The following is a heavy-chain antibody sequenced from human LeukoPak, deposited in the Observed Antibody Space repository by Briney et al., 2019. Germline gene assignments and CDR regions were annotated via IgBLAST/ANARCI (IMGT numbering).Heavy chain of an antibody. J-gene: IGHJ5*02. Sequence: GESLKISCKGSGYRFTSYWIGWVRQAPGRGLEWVSAITGSGGSTYYADSVKGRFTISRDNSKNTLYLQMNSLRVEDTAVYYCAKGYGTTGTASSNWFDPWGQGTLVTVSS. V-gene: IGHV3-23*01. CDR3: AKGYGTTGTASSNWFDP. D-gene: IGHD1-1*01. CDR1: GYRFTSYW. CDR2: ITGSGGST.